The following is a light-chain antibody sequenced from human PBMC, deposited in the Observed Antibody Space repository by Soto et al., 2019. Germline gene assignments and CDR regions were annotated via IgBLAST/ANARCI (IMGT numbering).Light chain of an antibody. J-gene: IGLJ2*01. CDR2: EVS. Sequence: QSALTQPPSASGSPGQSVSMSCTGTSSDVGGYNFVSWYQQHPGKAPKVLIYEVSNRPSGVSNRFSGSKSGNTASLTISGLQAEDEADYYCSSYTTSTTLIVFGGGTKVTVL. CDR1: SSDVGGYNF. V-gene: IGLV2-14*01. CDR3: SSYTTSTTLIV.